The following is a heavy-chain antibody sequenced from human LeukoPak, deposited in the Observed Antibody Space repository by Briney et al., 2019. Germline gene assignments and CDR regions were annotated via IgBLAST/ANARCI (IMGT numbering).Heavy chain of an antibody. CDR1: GFTFSSYG. D-gene: IGHD3-22*01. CDR2: IWYDGSHK. J-gene: IGHJ5*02. V-gene: IGHV3-33*01. Sequence: GGSLRLSCAASGFTFSSYGMHWVRQAPGKGLEWVAVIWYDGSHKYYADSVRGRFTISRDNSKNTVDLQMNSLRAEDTAVYYCASDQGYYDSSGCHGSWGQGTLVTVSS. CDR3: ASDQGYYDSSGCHGS.